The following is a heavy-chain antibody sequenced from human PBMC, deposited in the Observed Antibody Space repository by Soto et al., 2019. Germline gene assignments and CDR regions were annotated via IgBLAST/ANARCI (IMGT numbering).Heavy chain of an antibody. Sequence: SETLSLTCTVSGGSISSYYWSWVRQPPGKGLEWIGYIYYSGSTNYNPSLKSRVTISVDTSKNQFSLKLSSVTAADTAVYYCARRYGDYDYWFDPWGQGTLVTVSS. CDR2: IYYSGST. CDR1: GGSISSYY. V-gene: IGHV4-59*01. D-gene: IGHD4-17*01. CDR3: ARRYGDYDYWFDP. J-gene: IGHJ5*02.